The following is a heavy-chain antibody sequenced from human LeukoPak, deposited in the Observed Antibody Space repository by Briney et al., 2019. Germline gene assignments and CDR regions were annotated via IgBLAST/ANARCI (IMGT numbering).Heavy chain of an antibody. CDR2: IYTSGST. J-gene: IGHJ6*03. D-gene: IGHD5-18*01. CDR1: GGSISSGSYY. CDR3: ARDAVDTAMVHTLNNYYYYMDV. Sequence: TLSLTCTVSGGSISSGSYYWSWIRQPAGKGLEWIGRIYTSGSTNYNPSLKSRVTISVDTSKNQFSLKLSSVTAADTAVYYCARDAVDTAMVHTLNNYYYYMDVWGKGTTVTISS. V-gene: IGHV4-61*02.